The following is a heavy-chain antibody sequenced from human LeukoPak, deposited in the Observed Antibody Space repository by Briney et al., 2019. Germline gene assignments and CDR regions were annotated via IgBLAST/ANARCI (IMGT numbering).Heavy chain of an antibody. CDR1: GAFISSGGFY. V-gene: IGHV4-30-2*01. J-gene: IGHJ3*01. CDR3: ARGGRAFDV. Sequence: SQTLSLTCTVSGAFISSGGFYWSWLRQPPGKGLEWIGYIYHSGKAYYNPSLESRVTISVDRSRNHFSLNLNSVTAADTSVYYCARGGRAFDVWGQGTLISVSP. CDR2: IYHSGKA.